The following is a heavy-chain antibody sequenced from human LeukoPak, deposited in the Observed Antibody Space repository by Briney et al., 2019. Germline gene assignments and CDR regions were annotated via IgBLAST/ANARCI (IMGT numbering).Heavy chain of an antibody. CDR2: IYYSGST. J-gene: IGHJ4*02. D-gene: IGHD6-13*01. CDR3: ARYRGGHKYSSSWQRYFDY. Sequence: PSETLSLTCTVSGGSISSSSYYWGWIRQPPGKGLEWIGSIYYSGSTYYNPSLKSRVTISVDTSKNQFSLKLSSETAADTAVYYCARYRGGHKYSSSWQRYFDYWGQGTLVTVSS. V-gene: IGHV4-39*07. CDR1: GGSISSSSYY.